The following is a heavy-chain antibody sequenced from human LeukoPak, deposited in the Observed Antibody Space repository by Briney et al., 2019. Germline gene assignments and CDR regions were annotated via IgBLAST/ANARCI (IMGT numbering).Heavy chain of an antibody. J-gene: IGHJ4*02. V-gene: IGHV3-48*02. CDR3: ARDMYYGDYEIDY. CDR2: ITSSSSTI. Sequence: SGGSLRLSCAASGFTFSSYNMNWVRQAPGKGLEWVSYITSSSSTIYYADSVKGRFTISRDNAKNSLFLQMNSLRDEDTAVYYCARDMYYGDYEIDYWGQGSMVGVSS. CDR1: GFTFSSYN. D-gene: IGHD4-17*01.